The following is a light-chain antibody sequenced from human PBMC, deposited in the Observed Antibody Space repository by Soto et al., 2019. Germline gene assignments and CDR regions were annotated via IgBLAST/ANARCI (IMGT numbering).Light chain of an antibody. CDR1: SSDVGGFNF. CDR3: SSYTSGSTSVV. V-gene: IGLV2-14*01. Sequence: QSALTQPASVSGSPGQSITISCTGTSSDVGGFNFVSWYQQHPGKAPKVMIYDVSNRPSGVSNRFSGSKSGNTASLTISGLQAEDEADYYCSSYTSGSTSVVFGGGTKLTVL. CDR2: DVS. J-gene: IGLJ2*01.